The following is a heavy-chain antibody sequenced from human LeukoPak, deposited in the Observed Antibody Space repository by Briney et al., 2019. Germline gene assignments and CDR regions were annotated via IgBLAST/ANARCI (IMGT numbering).Heavy chain of an antibody. D-gene: IGHD6-13*01. V-gene: IGHV3-66*01. CDR1: GFTVSSNY. CDR2: IYSGGRT. CDR3: TSQQQLLTYFDS. J-gene: IGHJ4*02. Sequence: GGSLRLSCAASGFTVSSNYMSWVRQAPGKGLEWVSVIYSGGRTYYADSVKGRFTISRDNSKNTLYLQMNSLKTEDTAVYYCTSQQQLLTYFDSWGQGTLVTVSS.